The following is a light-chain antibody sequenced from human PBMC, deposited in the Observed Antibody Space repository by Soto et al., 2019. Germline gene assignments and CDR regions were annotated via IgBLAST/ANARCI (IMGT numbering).Light chain of an antibody. Sequence: QSALTQPPSASGSPGQSVTISCTGTSSDIVFHNYVSWYQQHPGKAPKLMIYEVNRRPSGVPDRLSGSKSDNTASLTVSGLQAEDEADYYCISYAGSIVFGGGTKLTVL. CDR1: SSDIVFHNY. V-gene: IGLV2-8*01. CDR2: EVN. CDR3: ISYAGSIV. J-gene: IGLJ2*01.